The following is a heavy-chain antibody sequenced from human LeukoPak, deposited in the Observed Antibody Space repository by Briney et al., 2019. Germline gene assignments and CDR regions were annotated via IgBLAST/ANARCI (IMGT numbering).Heavy chain of an antibody. CDR3: ARQGELLWFGELFPYYFDY. V-gene: IGHV5-51*01. CDR1: GYSFTSYW. CDR2: IYPGDSDT. J-gene: IGHJ4*02. D-gene: IGHD3-10*01. Sequence: GESLKISCKGSGYSFTSYWIGWVRQMPGKGLEWMGIIYPGDSDTRYSPSFQGQVTISADKSISTAYLQWSSLKASDTAMYYCARQGELLWFGELFPYYFDYWGQGTLVTASS.